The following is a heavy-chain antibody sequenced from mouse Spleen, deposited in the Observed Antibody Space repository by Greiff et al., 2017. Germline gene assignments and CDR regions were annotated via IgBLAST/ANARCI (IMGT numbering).Heavy chain of an antibody. CDR1: GYTFTSYW. CDR2: IDPSDSYT. J-gene: IGHJ1*01. D-gene: IGHD1-3*01. V-gene: IGHV1-69*01. CDR3: ARLKDGIHWYFDV. Sequence: QVQLQQPGAELVMPGASVKLSCKASGYTFTSYWMYWVQQRPGQGLEWIGEIDPSDSYTNYNQKFKGKATLTVDKSSSTAYVQLSSLTSEDSAVYYCARLKDGIHWYFDVWGAGTTVTVSS.